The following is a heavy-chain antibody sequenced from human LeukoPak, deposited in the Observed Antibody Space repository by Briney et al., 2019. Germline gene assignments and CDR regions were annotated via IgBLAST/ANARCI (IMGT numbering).Heavy chain of an antibody. CDR1: GFTFSSYS. CDR3: ATYYYGSGSYYETTFDY. CDR2: ISSSSSYI. Sequence: GGSLRLSCAASGFTFSSYSMNWVRQAPGKGLEWVSSISSSSSYIYYADSVKGRSTISRDNAKNSLYLQMNSLRAEDTAVYYCATYYYGSGSYYETTFDYWGQGTLVTVSS. D-gene: IGHD3-10*01. V-gene: IGHV3-21*01. J-gene: IGHJ4*02.